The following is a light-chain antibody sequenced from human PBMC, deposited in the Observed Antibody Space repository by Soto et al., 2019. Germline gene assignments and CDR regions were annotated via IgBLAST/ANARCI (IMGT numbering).Light chain of an antibody. Sequence: QSALTQPASVSGSPGQSITISCTGTRSDVGSYYHVSWYQHHPGKAPKLLLYEGAKRPSGVSSRFSGSKSGNTASLTVSGLQAEDEAVYFCCTFVGTDVVFGGGTKLTVL. V-gene: IGLV2-23*01. CDR3: CTFVGTDVV. CDR2: EGA. CDR1: RSDVGSYYH. J-gene: IGLJ2*01.